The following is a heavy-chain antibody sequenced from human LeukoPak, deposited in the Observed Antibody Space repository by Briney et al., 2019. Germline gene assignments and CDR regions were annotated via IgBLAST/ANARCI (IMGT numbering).Heavy chain of an antibody. CDR2: IYYSGST. V-gene: IGHV4-39*01. CDR1: GGSISSSSYY. J-gene: IGHJ5*02. Sequence: PSETLSLTCTVSGGSISSSSYYWGWIRQPPGKGLEWIGSIYYSGSTNYNPSLKSRVTISVDTSKNQFSLKLSSVTAADTAVYYCARHRQQLVPRGWFDPWGQGTLVTVSS. D-gene: IGHD6-13*01. CDR3: ARHRQQLVPRGWFDP.